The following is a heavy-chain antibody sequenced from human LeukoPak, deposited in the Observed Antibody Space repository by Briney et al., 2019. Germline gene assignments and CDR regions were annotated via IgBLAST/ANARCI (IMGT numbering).Heavy chain of an antibody. J-gene: IGHJ4*02. D-gene: IGHD2-2*01. V-gene: IGHV3-74*01. Sequence: GGSLRLSCAASGFTFNLNRIHWVRQVPGKGLEWIPWIETDGSTSGYLRSVQGRFTVSRDNAKSTVHLQMNSLRAEDTATYYCARDQVRTMPLDFWGQGTLVTVSS. CDR2: IETDGSTS. CDR3: ARDQVRTMPLDF. CDR1: GFTFNLNR.